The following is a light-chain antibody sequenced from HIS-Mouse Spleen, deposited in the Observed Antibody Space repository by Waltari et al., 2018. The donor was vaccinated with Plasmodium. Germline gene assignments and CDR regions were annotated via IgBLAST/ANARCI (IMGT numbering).Light chain of an antibody. CDR2: GAS. CDR1: QSVSSSY. CDR3: QQYGSSPYT. Sequence: EIVLTQSPGTLSLSPGERATLSCRASQSVSSSYLAWYQQQPGQAPRLLIYGASSRATGIPDRFIGSGTGKDFTLTISRLEPEDLAVYYCQQYGSSPYTFGQGTKLEIK. J-gene: IGKJ2*01. V-gene: IGKV3-20*01.